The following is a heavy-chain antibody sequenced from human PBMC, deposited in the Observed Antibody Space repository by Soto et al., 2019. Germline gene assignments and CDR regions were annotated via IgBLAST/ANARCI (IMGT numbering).Heavy chain of an antibody. J-gene: IGHJ6*02. V-gene: IGHV3-9*01. CDR3: AKGTVTSFYYYGMDV. D-gene: IGHD4-17*01. CDR2: ISWNSGSI. CDR1: GFTFDDYA. Sequence: EVQLVESGGGLVQTGRSLRLSCAVSGFTFDDYAMHWVRQAPGKGLEWVSGISWNSGSIGYADSVKGRFTISRDNAKNSLYLQMNRLRVEDTALYYCAKGTVTSFYYYGMDVWGQGTTVTVSS.